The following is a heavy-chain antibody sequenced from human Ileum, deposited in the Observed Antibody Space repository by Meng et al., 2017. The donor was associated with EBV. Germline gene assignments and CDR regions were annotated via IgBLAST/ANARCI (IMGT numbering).Heavy chain of an antibody. CDR1: GVFMGTASNL. V-gene: IGHV4-61*01. CDR3: ARDPNPRDCSGGCCFY. Sequence: PLNESCPSLVNPTEALSLTGTFYGVFMGTASNLCSCIRQPPGKGLEWIANIYYLVNTNYSPSLKRRLTISRDTSKNQFYLSMSQVNAADTATYYCARDPNPRDCSGGCCFYLGQGTLVTVSS. J-gene: IGHJ4*02. CDR2: IYYLVNT. D-gene: IGHD2-15*01.